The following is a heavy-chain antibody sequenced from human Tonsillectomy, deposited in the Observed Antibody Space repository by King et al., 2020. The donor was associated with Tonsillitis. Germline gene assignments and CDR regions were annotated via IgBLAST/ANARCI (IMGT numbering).Heavy chain of an antibody. D-gene: IGHD6-13*01. CDR2: INSVESST. J-gene: IGHJ6*03. Sequence: VQLVESGGGLVQPGGSLRLSCAASGFTFSSYWMHWVPQAPGKGRVGVSLINSVESSTTSADSGKGRFTTSSDNAKNTLYLQMNSLRAEDTAVYYCARGIAAAGYMDVWGKGTTVTVSS. CDR3: ARGIAAAGYMDV. V-gene: IGHV3-74*01. CDR1: GFTFSSYW.